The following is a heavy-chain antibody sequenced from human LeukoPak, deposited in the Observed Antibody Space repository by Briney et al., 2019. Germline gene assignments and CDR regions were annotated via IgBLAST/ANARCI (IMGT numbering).Heavy chain of an antibody. CDR2: ISGSGGST. CDR3: AKWDTSMVDAFDI. Sequence: PGGSLRLSCAASGFTFSSYAMSWVRQAPGKGLEWVSAISGSGGSTYYADSVKGRFTISRDNSKNTLYLQMHSLRAEDTAVYYCAKWDTSMVDAFDIWGQGTMVTVSS. J-gene: IGHJ3*02. CDR1: GFTFSSYA. V-gene: IGHV3-23*01. D-gene: IGHD5-18*01.